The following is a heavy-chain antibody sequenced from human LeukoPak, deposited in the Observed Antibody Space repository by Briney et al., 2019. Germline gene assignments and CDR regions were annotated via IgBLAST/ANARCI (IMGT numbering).Heavy chain of an antibody. CDR1: GYTFTGYY. D-gene: IGHD2-21*02. J-gene: IGHJ5*02. CDR3: ARELNIVVVTASWFDP. V-gene: IGHV1-2*02. CDR2: INPNSGGT. Sequence: GASVKVSCKASGYTFTGYYMHWVRQAPGQGLEWMGWINPNSGGTNYAQKFQGRVTMTRDTSISTAYMELSRLRSDDTAVYYCARELNIVVVTASWFDPWGQGTLVTVSS.